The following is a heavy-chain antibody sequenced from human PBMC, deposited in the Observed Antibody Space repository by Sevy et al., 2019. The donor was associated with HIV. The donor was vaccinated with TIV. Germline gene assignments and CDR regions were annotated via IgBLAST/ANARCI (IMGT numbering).Heavy chain of an antibody. Sequence: GGSLRLSCAASGFTFDDYAMHWVRQAPGKGLEWVAGIYWNSGSIGYADSVKGRFTISRDNAKNSLYLQMNSLRAEDMAFYYCAKDTPPTAYSDAFDIWGQGTMVTVSS. D-gene: IGHD2-21*01. V-gene: IGHV3-9*03. J-gene: IGHJ3*02. CDR3: AKDTPPTAYSDAFDI. CDR2: IYWNSGSI. CDR1: GFTFDDYA.